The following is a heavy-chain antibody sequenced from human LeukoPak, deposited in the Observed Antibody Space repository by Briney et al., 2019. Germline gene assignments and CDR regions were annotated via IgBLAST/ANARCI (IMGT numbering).Heavy chain of an antibody. CDR1: GGSISSSNW. CDR3: ARGVVAATSHGMDV. J-gene: IGHJ6*02. V-gene: IGHV4-4*02. Sequence: SETLSLTCAVSGGSISSSNWWSWVRQPPGKGLEWIGEIYHSGSTNYNPSLKSRVTISVDKSKNQFSLKLSSVTAADTAVYYCARGVVAATSHGMDVWGQGTTVTVSS. CDR2: IYHSGST. D-gene: IGHD2-15*01.